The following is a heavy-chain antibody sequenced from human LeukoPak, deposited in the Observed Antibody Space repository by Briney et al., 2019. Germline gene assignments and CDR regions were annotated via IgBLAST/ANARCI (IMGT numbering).Heavy chain of an antibody. D-gene: IGHD2-15*01. CDR3: ASFYCSGGSCYQYFSYYYMDV. J-gene: IGHJ6*03. CDR1: GGSISSSSYY. Sequence: SETLSLTCTVSGGSISSSSYYWGWIRQPPGKGLEWIGSIYYSGSTYYNPSLKSRVTISVDTSKNQFSLKLSSMTAADTAVYYCASFYCSGGSCYQYFSYYYMDVWGKGTTVTISS. V-gene: IGHV4-39*01. CDR2: IYYSGST.